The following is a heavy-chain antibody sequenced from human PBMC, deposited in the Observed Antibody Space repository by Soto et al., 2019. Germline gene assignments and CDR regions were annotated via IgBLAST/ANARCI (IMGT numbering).Heavy chain of an antibody. CDR2: INHSGST. Sequence: PSETLSLTCAFYGGSFSGYYWSWIRQPPRKGLEWIGEINHSGSTNYNPSLKSRVTISVDTSKNQFSLKLSSVTAADTAVYYCARVAPRSGWYLGQRIDYWGQGTLVTVSS. D-gene: IGHD6-19*01. J-gene: IGHJ4*02. CDR1: GGSFSGYY. V-gene: IGHV4-34*01. CDR3: ARVAPRSGWYLGQRIDY.